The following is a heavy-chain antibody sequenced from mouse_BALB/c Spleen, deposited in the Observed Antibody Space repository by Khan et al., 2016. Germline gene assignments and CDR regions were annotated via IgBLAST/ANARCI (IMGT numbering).Heavy chain of an antibody. CDR2: INTETGEP. D-gene: IGHD2-14*01. Sequence: QIQLVQSGPELKKPGETVKISCKASGYTFTDYSMHWVKQAPGKGLKWMGWINTETGEPTYADDFKGRFAFSLETSASTAYLQINNLKNEDTATYFCARYRDDGDYYAMDYWGQGTSVTVSS. V-gene: IGHV9-2-1*01. J-gene: IGHJ4*01. CDR1: GYTFTDYS. CDR3: ARYRDDGDYYAMDY.